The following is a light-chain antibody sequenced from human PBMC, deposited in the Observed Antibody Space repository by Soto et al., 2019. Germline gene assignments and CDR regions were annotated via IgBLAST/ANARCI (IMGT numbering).Light chain of an antibody. CDR2: GAS. J-gene: IGKJ2*01. V-gene: IGKV3-15*01. CDR1: QSVSSN. CDR3: QQYNNWPYT. Sequence: EIVMTQSTATLSVSPGERATLSCRASQSVSSNLAWYQQKPGQAPRLLIYGASTRATGIPVRFSGSGSGTEFTLTISSLQSEDFAVYYCQQYNNWPYTFGQGTKLEIK.